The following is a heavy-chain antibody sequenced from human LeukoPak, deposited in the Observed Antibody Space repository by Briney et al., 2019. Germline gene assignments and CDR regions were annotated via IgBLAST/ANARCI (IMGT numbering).Heavy chain of an antibody. CDR3: AKDHRPGSGSPLRYFDY. CDR2: IRYDGSNK. Sequence: PGGSLRLSCAASGFTFSSYGMHWVRQAPGKGLEWVAFIRYDGSNKYYADSVKGRFTISRDNSKNTLYLQMNSLRAEDTAVYYRAKDHRPGSGSPLRYFDYWGQGTLVTVSS. J-gene: IGHJ4*02. D-gene: IGHD3-10*01. CDR1: GFTFSSYG. V-gene: IGHV3-30*02.